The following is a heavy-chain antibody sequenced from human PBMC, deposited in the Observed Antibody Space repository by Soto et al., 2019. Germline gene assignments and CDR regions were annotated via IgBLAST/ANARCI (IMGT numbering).Heavy chain of an antibody. CDR1: GYIFSRYG. Sequence: VQLVQSGGEVKKPGASVKLSCKASGYIFSRYGITWVRQAPGQGLEWMAWVSVDNGDTNYAQNFQGRATMTTDTASNTAYMELRSLKSGDTALYYCARFRTEYSHLCYFFDSWGQGTLVTVSS. V-gene: IGHV1-18*01. CDR3: ARFRTEYSHLCYFFDS. J-gene: IGHJ4*02. CDR2: VSVDNGDT. D-gene: IGHD5-18*01.